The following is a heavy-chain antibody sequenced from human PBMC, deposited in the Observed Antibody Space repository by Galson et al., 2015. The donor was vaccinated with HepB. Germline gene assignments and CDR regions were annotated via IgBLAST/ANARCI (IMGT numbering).Heavy chain of an antibody. J-gene: IGHJ4*02. Sequence: SLRLSCAASGFTFSSYAMHWVRQAPGKGLEWVAVILYDGSNKYYEDSVKGRFTISRDNSKNTLYRQMNSLRAEDTAVYYCARGCGTVVTPLDYWGQGTLVTVSS. V-gene: IGHV3-30*04. CDR2: ILYDGSNK. CDR1: GFTFSSYA. D-gene: IGHD4-23*01. CDR3: ARGCGTVVTPLDY.